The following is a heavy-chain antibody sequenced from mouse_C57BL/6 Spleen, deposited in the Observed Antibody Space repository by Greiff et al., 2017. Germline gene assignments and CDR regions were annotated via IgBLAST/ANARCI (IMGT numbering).Heavy chain of an antibody. CDR2: INPSNGGT. CDR3: ARWGTTVVATWYFDV. V-gene: IGHV1-53*01. J-gene: IGHJ1*03. CDR1: GYTFTSYW. Sequence: VQLQQPGTELVKPGASVKLSCKASGYTFTSYWMHWVKQRPGQGLEWIGNINPSNGGTNYNEKFKSKATLTVDKSSSTAYMQLSSLTSEDSAVYYCARWGTTVVATWYFDVWGTGTTVTVSS. D-gene: IGHD1-1*01.